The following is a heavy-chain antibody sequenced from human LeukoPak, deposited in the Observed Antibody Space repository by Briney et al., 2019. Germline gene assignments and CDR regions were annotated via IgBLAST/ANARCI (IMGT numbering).Heavy chain of an antibody. Sequence: GGSLRLSCAASGFTFSSYSMNWVRQAPGKGLEWVSSISSSSSYIYYADSVKGRFTISRDNSKNTLYLQMNSLRAEDTAVYYCARDQWGIVVPGAFDIWGQGTMVTVSS. V-gene: IGHV3-21*04. D-gene: IGHD3-22*01. J-gene: IGHJ3*02. CDR1: GFTFSSYS. CDR3: ARDQWGIVVPGAFDI. CDR2: ISSSSSYI.